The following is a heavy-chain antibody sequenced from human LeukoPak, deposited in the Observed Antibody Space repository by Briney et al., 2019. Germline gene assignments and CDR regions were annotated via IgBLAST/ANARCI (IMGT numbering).Heavy chain of an antibody. V-gene: IGHV3-30*03. D-gene: IGHD4-17*01. CDR2: ISDDGSDK. CDR3: ARDGDYGDYCDY. Sequence: GGSLRLSCAVSGLTFSNYGMHWVRLVPGKGLEWVAAISDDGSDKYYADSVKGRFTISRDNSKNTLYLQMNSLRAEDTAVYYCARDGDYGDYCDYWGQGTLVTVSS. J-gene: IGHJ4*02. CDR1: GLTFSNYG.